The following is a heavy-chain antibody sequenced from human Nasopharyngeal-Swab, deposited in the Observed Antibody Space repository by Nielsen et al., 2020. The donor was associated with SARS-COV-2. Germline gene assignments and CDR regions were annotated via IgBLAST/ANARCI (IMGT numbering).Heavy chain of an antibody. Sequence: EGSLRLSCAASGFTFSDYYISWIRQAPGKGLEYISYISGSGGTIYYGDSMKGRFTISRDNAKNSLYLQMNSLRAEDTAVYYCARDRANWDFDYWGQGTLVTVSS. J-gene: IGHJ4*02. CDR1: GFTFSDYY. CDR2: ISGSGGTI. V-gene: IGHV3-11*04. CDR3: ARDRANWDFDY. D-gene: IGHD7-27*01.